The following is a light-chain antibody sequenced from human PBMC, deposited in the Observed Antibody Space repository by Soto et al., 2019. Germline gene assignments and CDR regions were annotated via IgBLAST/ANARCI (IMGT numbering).Light chain of an antibody. CDR3: VQGTHWPIT. CDR1: HSLVHSDGNTY. Sequence: DVVMTQSPLSLPVTLGQPASISCWSSHSLVHSDGNTYLSWLHQRPGQSPRRLIYKVSNRDSGVPDRFSSSTSSTDFTLKISRVEAEDVGVYYCVQGTHWPITFGQGTRLEIK. CDR2: KVS. V-gene: IGKV2-30*02. J-gene: IGKJ5*01.